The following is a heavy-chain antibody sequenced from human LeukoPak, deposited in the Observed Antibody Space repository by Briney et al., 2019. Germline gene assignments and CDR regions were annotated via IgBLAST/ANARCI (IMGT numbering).Heavy chain of an antibody. CDR2: ISSSGSTI. Sequence: GGSLRLSCAASGFTFSSYEMNWVRQSPRKGLEWFSYISSSGSTIYYADSVKGRFTISRDNAKNSLYLQMNSLRADDTAVYYCAKRRGLELLYYYYMDVWGKGTTVTVSS. D-gene: IGHD1-7*01. J-gene: IGHJ6*03. CDR3: AKRRGLELLYYYYMDV. V-gene: IGHV3-48*03. CDR1: GFTFSSYE.